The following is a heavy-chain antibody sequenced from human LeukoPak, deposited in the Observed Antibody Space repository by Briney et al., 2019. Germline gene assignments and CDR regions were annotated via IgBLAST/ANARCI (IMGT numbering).Heavy chain of an antibody. D-gene: IGHD3-10*01. CDR3: ARSRYGSYFDY. Sequence: GGSLRLSCAASRFTFSSYEMNWVRQAPGKGLEWVSYISSSGSTIYYADSVKGRFTISRDNAKNSLYLQMNSLRAEDTAVYYCARSRYGSYFDYWGQGTLVTVSS. J-gene: IGHJ4*02. V-gene: IGHV3-48*03. CDR1: RFTFSSYE. CDR2: ISSSGSTI.